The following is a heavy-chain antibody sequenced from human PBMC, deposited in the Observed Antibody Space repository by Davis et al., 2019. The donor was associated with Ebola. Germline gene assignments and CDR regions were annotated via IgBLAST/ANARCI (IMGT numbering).Heavy chain of an antibody. J-gene: IGHJ6*03. Sequence: GGSLRLSCAASGFTFSSYSMNWVRQAPGKGLEWVSYISSSSSTIYYADSVKGRFTISRDNAKNSLYLQMNSLRAEDTAVYYCARDTRIIVVVPAATLIDYYYYMDVWVKGTTVTVSS. CDR2: ISSSSSTI. D-gene: IGHD2-2*01. V-gene: IGHV3-48*04. CDR1: GFTFSSYS. CDR3: ARDTRIIVVVPAATLIDYYYYMDV.